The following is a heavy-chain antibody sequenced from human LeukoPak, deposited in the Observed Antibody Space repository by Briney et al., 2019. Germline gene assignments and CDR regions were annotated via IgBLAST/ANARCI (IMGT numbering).Heavy chain of an antibody. CDR2: ISYDGSNK. J-gene: IGHJ4*02. D-gene: IGHD2-15*01. V-gene: IGHV3-30-3*01. CDR3: AREPVAGLDY. CDR1: GFTFSSYA. Sequence: GGSLRLSCAASGFTFSSYAMHWVRQAPGKGLEWVAVISYDGSNKYYADSVKGRFTISRDNSKNTLYLQMNSLRAEDTAVYYCAREPVAGLDYWGQGTLVTVSS.